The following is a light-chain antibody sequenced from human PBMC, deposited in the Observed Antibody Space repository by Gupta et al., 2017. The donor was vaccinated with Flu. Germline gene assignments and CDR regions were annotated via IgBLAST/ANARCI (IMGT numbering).Light chain of an antibody. CDR1: QSVRNN. J-gene: IGKJ4*01. CDR3: QQYSSWPIT. V-gene: IGKV3-15*01. CDR2: GVS. Sequence: ETVMTQSPATLSVSPGESATLSCRASQSVRNNYLGWYQQKPGQAPRLLIYGVSTRATGVPARFSGSGSGTXFTLTIXSLQSEDFAVYFCQQYSSWPITFGXGTKVEIK.